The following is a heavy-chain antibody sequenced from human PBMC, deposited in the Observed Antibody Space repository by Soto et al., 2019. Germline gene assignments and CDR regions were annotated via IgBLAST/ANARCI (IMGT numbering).Heavy chain of an antibody. J-gene: IGHJ4*02. CDR1: GFTFSSYG. Sequence: QVQLVESGGGVVQPGRSLRLSCAASGFTFSSYGMHWVRQAPGKGLEWVAVIWYDGSNKYYADSVKGRFTISRDNSKNTLYLQMNSLRAEDTAVYYCARDTYDFWSGSINPFFDYWGQGTLVTVSS. V-gene: IGHV3-33*01. CDR2: IWYDGSNK. D-gene: IGHD3-3*01. CDR3: ARDTYDFWSGSINPFFDY.